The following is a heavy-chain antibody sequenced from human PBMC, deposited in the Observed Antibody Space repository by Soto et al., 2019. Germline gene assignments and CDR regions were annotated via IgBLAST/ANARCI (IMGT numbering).Heavy chain of an antibody. CDR2: IYPGDSDT. V-gene: IGHV5-51*01. J-gene: IGHJ6*02. Sequence: GESLKISCKGSGYSFTSYWIGWVRQMPGKGLEWMGIIYPGDSDTRYSPSFQGQVTISADKSISTAYLQWSSLKASDTAMYYWASQGGDYYDSSGYYLYMDVWGQGTTVTVSS. D-gene: IGHD3-22*01. CDR3: ASQGGDYYDSSGYYLYMDV. CDR1: GYSFTSYW.